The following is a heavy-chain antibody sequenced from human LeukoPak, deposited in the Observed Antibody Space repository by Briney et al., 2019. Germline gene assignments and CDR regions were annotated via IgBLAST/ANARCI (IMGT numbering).Heavy chain of an antibody. J-gene: IGHJ4*02. D-gene: IGHD2-15*01. CDR1: KFTFSNYG. CDR2: ISAGGGTT. V-gene: IGHV3-23*01. Sequence: GRSLRLSCAASKFTFSNYGMHWVRQAPGKGLEWVSTISAGGGTTYYADSVKGRFTISRDNSKSTLYLQMNSLRAEDTAVYYCARRFCTDASCYGGDDYWGQGTLVTVSS. CDR3: ARRFCTDASCYGGDDY.